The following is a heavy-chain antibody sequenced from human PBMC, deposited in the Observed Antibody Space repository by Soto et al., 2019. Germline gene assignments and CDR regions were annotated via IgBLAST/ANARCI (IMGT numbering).Heavy chain of an antibody. V-gene: IGHV4-59*11. Sequence: SETLSLTCTVSGGSISSHYWSWIRQPPGQGLEWIGYIFYNGSTNYNPSLKSRVTMSVDTSRDQFSLRLSSVTAPDTAFYYCARGVTKITGFDYWGQGSLVTVSS. CDR2: IFYNGST. D-gene: IGHD3-22*01. J-gene: IGHJ4*02. CDR1: GGSISSHY. CDR3: ARGVTKITGFDY.